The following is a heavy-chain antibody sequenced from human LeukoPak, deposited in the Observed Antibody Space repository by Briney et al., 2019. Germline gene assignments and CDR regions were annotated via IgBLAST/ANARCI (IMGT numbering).Heavy chain of an antibody. J-gene: IGHJ4*02. CDR3: ARTFRGVRGVTKYYFDY. Sequence: SETLSLTCAVSGGSISSGGYSWSWIRQPPGKGLEWIGYIYHSGSTYYNPSLKSRVTISVDTSKNQFSLKLSSVTAADTAVYYCARTFRGVRGVTKYYFDYWGQGTLVTVSS. CDR1: GGSISSGGYS. D-gene: IGHD3-10*01. CDR2: IYHSGST. V-gene: IGHV4-30-2*05.